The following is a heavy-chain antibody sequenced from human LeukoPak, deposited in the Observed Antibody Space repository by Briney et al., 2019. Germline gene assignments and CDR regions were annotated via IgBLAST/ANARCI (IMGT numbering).Heavy chain of an antibody. V-gene: IGHV3-30-3*01. CDR3: ARDYRSGAPDYLDS. Sequence: PGRSLRLSCVASGFTFSTYDMHWVRRAPGKGLEWVAVISSGGDIKIYADSVRGRFTISRDNSKNTLYLEMNSLRVDDTAVYWCARDYRSGAPDYLDSWGQGTLVTVSS. J-gene: IGHJ4*02. D-gene: IGHD1-14*01. CDR1: GFTFSTYD. CDR2: ISSGGDIK.